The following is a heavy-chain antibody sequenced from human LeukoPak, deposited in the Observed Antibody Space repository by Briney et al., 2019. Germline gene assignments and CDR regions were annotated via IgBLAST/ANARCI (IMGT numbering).Heavy chain of an antibody. CDR3: ARIREGYYYMDV. J-gene: IGHJ6*03. CDR2: ISAYNGNT. V-gene: IGHV1-18*01. Sequence: ASVRVSCKASGYTFTSYGISWVRQAPGQGLEWMGWISAYNGNTNYAQTLQGRVTMTTDTSTSTAYMELRSLSSDDTAVYYCARIREGYYYMDVWGKGTTVTVSS. CDR1: GYTFTSYG.